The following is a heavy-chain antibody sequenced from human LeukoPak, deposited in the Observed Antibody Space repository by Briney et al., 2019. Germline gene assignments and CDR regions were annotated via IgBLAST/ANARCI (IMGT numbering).Heavy chain of an antibody. CDR3: ARGSTQYSSGWYGLDY. CDR1: GLTFNSYW. V-gene: IGHV3-74*01. D-gene: IGHD6-19*01. J-gene: IGHJ4*02. CDR2: VNSDGSST. Sequence: PGGSLRLSCAPSGLTFNSYWMLGLRHAPGKGLVWVSRVNSDGSSTTYADFVKGRFTISRGKAKNTLYLQMNSLRAEDTAVYYCARGSTQYSSGWYGLDYWGQGTLVTVSS.